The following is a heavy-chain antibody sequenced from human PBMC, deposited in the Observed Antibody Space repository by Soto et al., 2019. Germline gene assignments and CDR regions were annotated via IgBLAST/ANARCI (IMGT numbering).Heavy chain of an antibody. CDR2: IYDSGST. Sequence: SETLSLTCAVSGDSISRGGYSWTWIRQPPGKALEWIGNIYDSGSTSYNPSLKSRVTMAVDTSKNQFSLRLTSVTAADTAVYFCARGSSSYYDYGMDVWGQGTTVTV. V-gene: IGHV4-30-2*01. CDR1: GDSISRGGYS. CDR3: ARGSSSYYDYGMDV. J-gene: IGHJ6*02. D-gene: IGHD6-6*01.